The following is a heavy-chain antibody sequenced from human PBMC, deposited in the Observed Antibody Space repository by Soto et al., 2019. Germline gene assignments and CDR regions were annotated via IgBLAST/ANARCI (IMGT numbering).Heavy chain of an antibody. D-gene: IGHD3-22*01. CDR2: IYYSGST. CDR3: ARGKYYDSSGYIRGPYFDY. CDR1: GGSISSGDYY. J-gene: IGHJ4*02. Sequence: QVQLQESGPGLVKPSQTLSLTCTVSGGSISSGDYYWSWIRQPPGKGLEWIGYIYYSGSTYYNPSLRSRVIRSVDTSKIHFALKRSAVSAADTVVYYCARGKYYDSSGYIRGPYFDYWGQGTLVTVFS. V-gene: IGHV4-30-4*01.